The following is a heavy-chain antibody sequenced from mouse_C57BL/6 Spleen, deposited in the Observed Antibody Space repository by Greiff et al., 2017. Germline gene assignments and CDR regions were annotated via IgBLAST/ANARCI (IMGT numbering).Heavy chain of an antibody. CDR3: ARAPHMVTTEFAY. V-gene: IGHV3-6*01. CDR1: GYSITSGYY. CDR2: ISYDGSN. Sequence: EVKLQESGPGLVKPSQSLSLTCSVTGYSITSGYYWNWIRQFPGNKLEWMGYISYDGSNNYNPSLKNRISITRDTSKNQFFLKLNSVTTEDTATYYCARAPHMVTTEFAYWGQGTLVTVSA. D-gene: IGHD2-2*01. J-gene: IGHJ3*01.